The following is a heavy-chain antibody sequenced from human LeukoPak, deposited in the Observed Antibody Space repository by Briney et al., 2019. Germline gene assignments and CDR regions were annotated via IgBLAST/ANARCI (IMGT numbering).Heavy chain of an antibody. D-gene: IGHD2-21*01. Sequence: GGSERLSCAASGFTFSRYWMTWVRQAPGKGLEWVANIKQDGNEKYYLDSVKGRFTISRDNAKYSLYLQMNSLRAEDTAVYYCARLKGERSLFEYWGQGILVTVSS. J-gene: IGHJ4*02. CDR1: GFTFSRYW. CDR2: IKQDGNEK. CDR3: ARLKGERSLFEY. V-gene: IGHV3-7*02.